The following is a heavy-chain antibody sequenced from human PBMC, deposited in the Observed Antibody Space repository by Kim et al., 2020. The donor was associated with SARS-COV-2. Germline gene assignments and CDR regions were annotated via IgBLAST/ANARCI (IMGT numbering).Heavy chain of an antibody. J-gene: IGHJ4*02. CDR3: ARGRFDY. CDR2: INHSGST. Sequence: SETLSLTCAVYGGSFSGYYWSWIRQPPGKGLEWIGEINHSGSTNYNPSLKSRVTISVDTSKNQFSLKLSSVTAADTAVYYCARGRFDYCGQGTLVTVSS. V-gene: IGHV4-34*01. CDR1: GGSFSGYY.